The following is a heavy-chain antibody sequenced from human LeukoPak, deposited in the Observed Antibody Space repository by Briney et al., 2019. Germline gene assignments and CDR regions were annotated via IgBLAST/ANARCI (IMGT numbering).Heavy chain of an antibody. J-gene: IGHJ5*02. CDR3: ARAAPRWRWFDT. Sequence: SETLSLTCAFYVGSFSRYYWSLIRQPPGKGLEWIGEINHSGSNNYNPSLKSRVTISVETSKNQFSLKLSSVTAADTAVYYCARAAPRWRWFDTWGQGTLVTVSS. D-gene: IGHD1-1*01. V-gene: IGHV4-34*01. CDR1: VGSFSRYY. CDR2: INHSGSN.